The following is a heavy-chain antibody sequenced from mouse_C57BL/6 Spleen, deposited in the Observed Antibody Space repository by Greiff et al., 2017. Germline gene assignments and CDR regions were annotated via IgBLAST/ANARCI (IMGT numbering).Heavy chain of an antibody. V-gene: IGHV5-16*01. CDR1: GFTFSDYY. Sequence: EVKLMESEGGLVQPGSSMKLSCTASGFTFSDYYMAWVRQVPEKGLEWVANINYDGSSTYYLDSLKSRFIISRDNAKNILYLQMSSLKSEDTATYYCAREDDYAFAYWGQGTLVTVSA. CDR2: INYDGSST. D-gene: IGHD2-4*01. CDR3: AREDDYAFAY. J-gene: IGHJ3*01.